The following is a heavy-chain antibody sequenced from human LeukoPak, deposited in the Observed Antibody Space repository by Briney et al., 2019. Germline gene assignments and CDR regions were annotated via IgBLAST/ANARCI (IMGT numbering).Heavy chain of an antibody. J-gene: IGHJ4*02. V-gene: IGHV6-1*01. CDR3: ARGHRYCSSTSCYGAGFDY. D-gene: IGHD2-2*01. CDR2: TYYRSKWYN. Sequence: SQTLSLTCAISGDSVSSNSAAWNWIRQSPSRGLEWLVRTYYRSKWYNDYAVSVKSRITINPDTSKNQFSLQLNSVTPEDTAVYYCARGHRYCSSTSCYGAGFDYWGQGTLVTVSS. CDR1: GDSVSSNSAA.